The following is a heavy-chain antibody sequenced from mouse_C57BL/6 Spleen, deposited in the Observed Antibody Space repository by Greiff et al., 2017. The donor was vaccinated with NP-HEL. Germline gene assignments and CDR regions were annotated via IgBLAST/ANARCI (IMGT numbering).Heavy chain of an antibody. J-gene: IGHJ1*03. Sequence: VQLQQSGTVLARPGASVKMSCKTSGYTFTSYWMHWVKQRPGQGLEWIGAIYPGNSDTSYNQKFKGKAKLTAVTSASTAYMELSSLTNEDSAVYYCTYGSSLWYFDVWGTGTTVTVSS. V-gene: IGHV1-5*01. CDR3: TYGSSLWYFDV. D-gene: IGHD1-1*01. CDR2: IYPGNSDT. CDR1: GYTFTSYW.